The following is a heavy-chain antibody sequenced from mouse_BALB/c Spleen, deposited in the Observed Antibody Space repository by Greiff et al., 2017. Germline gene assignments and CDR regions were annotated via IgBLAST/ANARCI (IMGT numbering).Heavy chain of an antibody. CDR3: ARSTTATFAY. D-gene: IGHD1-2*01. Sequence: EVTVVESGGGLVQPGGSRKLSCAASGFTFSSFGMHWVRQAPEKGLEWVAYISSGSSTIYYADTVKGRFTISRDNPKNTLFLQMTSLRSEDTAMYYCARSTTATFAYWGQGTLVTVSA. J-gene: IGHJ3*01. CDR1: GFTFSSFG. CDR2: ISSGSSTI. V-gene: IGHV5-17*02.